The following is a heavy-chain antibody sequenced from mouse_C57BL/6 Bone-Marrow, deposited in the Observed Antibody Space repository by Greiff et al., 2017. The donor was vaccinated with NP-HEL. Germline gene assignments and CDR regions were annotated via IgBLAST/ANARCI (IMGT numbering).Heavy chain of an antibody. V-gene: IGHV1-81*01. CDR1: GYTFTSYG. CDR2: IYPRSGNT. CDR3: ARRRYGNYDYYAMDY. D-gene: IGHD2-1*01. Sequence: QVQLKQSGAELARPGASVKLSCKASGYTFTSYGISWVKQRTGQGLEWIGEIYPRSGNTYYNEKFKGKATLTADKSSSTAYMELRSLTSEDSAVYFCARRRYGNYDYYAMDYWGQGTSVTVSS. J-gene: IGHJ4*01.